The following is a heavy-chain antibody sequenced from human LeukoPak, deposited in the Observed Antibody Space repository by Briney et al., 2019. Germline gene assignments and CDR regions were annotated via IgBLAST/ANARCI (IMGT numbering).Heavy chain of an antibody. J-gene: IGHJ4*02. V-gene: IGHV7-4-1*02. CDR1: GYTFIDYA. CDR3: ARKDGDEVSTLDY. CDR2: INTDTGHP. Sequence: ASVKVSCTASGYTFIDYAINWVRQAPGQGLEWMGWINTDTGHPTYDQGFTGRFVFSLDTSVSTAYLQINSLKAEDTAVYYCARKDGDEVSTLDYWGXXTLVTVSS. D-gene: IGHD7-27*01.